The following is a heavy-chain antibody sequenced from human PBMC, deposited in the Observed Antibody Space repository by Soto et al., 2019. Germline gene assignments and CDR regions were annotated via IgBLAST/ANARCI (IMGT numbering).Heavy chain of an antibody. Sequence: QITLKESGPTLVKPTQTLTLPCTFSGFSLSTSGMGVGWIRQPPGKALEWLALIYWDDDKRYSPSLKSRLTITKEPSKNQVVLTMTNMDPVDTATYYYAHRRAYCTGGSCYSIWFDPWGQGTLVTVSS. D-gene: IGHD2-15*01. CDR3: AHRRAYCTGGSCYSIWFDP. CDR2: IYWDDDK. CDR1: GFSLSTSGMG. V-gene: IGHV2-5*02. J-gene: IGHJ5*02.